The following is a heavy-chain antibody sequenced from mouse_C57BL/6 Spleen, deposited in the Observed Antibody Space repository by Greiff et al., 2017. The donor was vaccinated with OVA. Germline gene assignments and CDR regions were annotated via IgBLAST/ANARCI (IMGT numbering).Heavy chain of an antibody. Sequence: VKLQQPGAELVKPGASVKLSCKASGYTFTSYWMQWVKQRPGQGLEWIGEIDPSDSYTNYNQKFKGKATLTVDTSSSTAYMQLSSLTSEDSAVYYCARTITTVVATRYYAMDYWGQGTSVTVSS. CDR1: GYTFTSYW. V-gene: IGHV1-50*01. CDR3: ARTITTVVATRYYAMDY. D-gene: IGHD1-1*01. CDR2: IDPSDSYT. J-gene: IGHJ4*01.